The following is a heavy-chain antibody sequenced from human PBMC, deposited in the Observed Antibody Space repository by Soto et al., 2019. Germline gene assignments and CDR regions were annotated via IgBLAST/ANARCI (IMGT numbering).Heavy chain of an antibody. CDR3: ATDENDAATAPFDY. J-gene: IGHJ4*02. D-gene: IGHD6-13*01. CDR2: ISGSGANT. CDR1: GFTFSSYA. V-gene: IGHV3-23*01. Sequence: EVQVLESGGGLVQPGGSLRLSCAASGFTFSSYAMSWVRQAPGKGLEWVSAISGSGANTYYADSVKGRFTISRDNSKNTVYLQMNSLRVEDTAVYHCATDENDAATAPFDYWGQGTLVTVSS.